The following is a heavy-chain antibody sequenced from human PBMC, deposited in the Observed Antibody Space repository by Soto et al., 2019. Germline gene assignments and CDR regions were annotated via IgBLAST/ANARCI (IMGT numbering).Heavy chain of an antibody. CDR2: IKSKTDGGTT. J-gene: IGHJ6*02. Sequence: EVQLVESGGGLVKPGGSLRLSCAASGFTFSNAWMNWVRQAPGKGLEWVGRIKSKTDGGTTDYAAPVKGRFTISRDDSKNTLYLQMNSLKTEDPAVYYCTTDGEDFGSGYYPLSYYYYGMDFWGQGTTVTVSS. CDR3: TTDGEDFGSGYYPLSYYYYGMDF. CDR1: GFTFSNAW. D-gene: IGHD3-3*01. V-gene: IGHV3-15*07.